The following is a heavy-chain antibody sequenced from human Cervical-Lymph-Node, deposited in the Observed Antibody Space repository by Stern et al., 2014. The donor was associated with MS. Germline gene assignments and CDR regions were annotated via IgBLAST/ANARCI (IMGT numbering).Heavy chain of an antibody. J-gene: IGHJ6*02. D-gene: IGHD3-16*01. Sequence: QVTLKESGPALVKPTQTLTLTCTFSGFALSTSGMCVSWIRQPPGKALEWLARLDWDDDRYYSPSLKTRLTISKDTSKNQVVLTMTDMDPVDTATYYCARIKFGDYDYGMDVWGQGTTVTVSS. V-gene: IGHV2-70*15. CDR2: LDWDDDR. CDR1: GFALSTSGMC. CDR3: ARIKFGDYDYGMDV.